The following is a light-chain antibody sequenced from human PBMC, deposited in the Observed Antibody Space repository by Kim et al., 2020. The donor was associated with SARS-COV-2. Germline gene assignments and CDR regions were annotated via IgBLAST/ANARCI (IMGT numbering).Light chain of an antibody. V-gene: IGLV3-1*01. CDR3: QAWDSSTLYV. CDR1: KLGDKY. CDR2: QDS. Sequence: SYELTQPPSVSVSPGQKVSITCSGDKLGDKYACWYQQKPGQSPVLVIYQDSKRPSGIPERFSGSNSGNTATLTISGTQAMDEADYYCQAWDSSTLYVFGTGTKVTVL. J-gene: IGLJ1*01.